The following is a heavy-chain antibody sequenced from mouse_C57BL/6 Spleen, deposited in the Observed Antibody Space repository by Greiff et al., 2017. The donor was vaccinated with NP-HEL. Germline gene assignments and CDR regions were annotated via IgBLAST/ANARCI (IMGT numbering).Heavy chain of an antibody. V-gene: IGHV1-52*01. CDR2: IDPSDSAT. Sequence: QVQLQQPGAELVRPGSSVKLSCKASGYTFTSYWMHWVKQRPIQGLEWIGNIDPSDSATHYNQKFKDKATLTVDKSSSTAYMQLSSLTSEDSAVSSCASRGPPTVVLDYWGQGTTLTVSS. CDR3: ASRGPPTVVLDY. J-gene: IGHJ2*01. D-gene: IGHD1-1*01. CDR1: GYTFTSYW.